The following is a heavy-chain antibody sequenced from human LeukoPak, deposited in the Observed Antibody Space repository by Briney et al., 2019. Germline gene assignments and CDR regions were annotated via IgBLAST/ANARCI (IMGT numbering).Heavy chain of an antibody. J-gene: IGHJ3*02. Sequence: SETLSLTCTVSGGSISTYYWSWIRQPPGKGLEWIGYIYYTGSTSYNPSLKSRVTMSLDASKNQFSLELNSVTPADTAVYYCARGPVGGATYYDGDAFDIWGQGTMVTVSS. D-gene: IGHD1-26*01. CDR1: GGSISTYY. CDR3: ARGPVGGATYYDGDAFDI. CDR2: IYYTGST. V-gene: IGHV4-59*01.